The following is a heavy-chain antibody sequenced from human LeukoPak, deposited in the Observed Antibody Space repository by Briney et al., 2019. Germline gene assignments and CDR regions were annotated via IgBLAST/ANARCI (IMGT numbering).Heavy chain of an antibody. CDR2: IRGSGDNT. Sequence: GGSLRLSCAASGFTFGGFAMSWVGRTPGKGLEWVSGIRGSGDNTLYADSVKGRFTISRDNSKNTLYLEMNSLRAEDTAIYYCAKMKGHPLPKYYMDVWGQGTTVTVSS. CDR3: AKMKGHPLPKYYMDV. J-gene: IGHJ6*01. CDR1: GFTFGGFA. D-gene: IGHD1-26*01. V-gene: IGHV3-23*01.